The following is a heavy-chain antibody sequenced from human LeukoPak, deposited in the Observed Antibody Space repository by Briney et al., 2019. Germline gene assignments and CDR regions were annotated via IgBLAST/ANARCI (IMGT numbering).Heavy chain of an antibody. Sequence: PSETLSLTCAVSGYSISSGYYWGWIRQPPGKGLEWIGSIYHSGSTYYNPSLKSRVTISVDTSKNQFSLKLSSVTAADTAVYYCARVEYYDSRGYFDYWGQGTLVPVSS. J-gene: IGHJ4*02. CDR1: GYSISSGYY. CDR2: IYHSGST. V-gene: IGHV4-38-2*01. D-gene: IGHD3-22*01. CDR3: ARVEYYDSRGYFDY.